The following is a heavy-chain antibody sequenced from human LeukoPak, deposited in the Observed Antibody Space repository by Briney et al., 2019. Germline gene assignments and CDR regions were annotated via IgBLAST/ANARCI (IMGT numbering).Heavy chain of an antibody. V-gene: IGHV3-23*01. CDR2: ISGSGGST. CDR3: ATFLGYCSGGSCYAEYFQH. J-gene: IGHJ1*01. D-gene: IGHD2-15*01. Sequence: PGGSLRLSCAASGFTFSSYAMSWVGQAPGKGLEWVSAISGSGGSTYYADSVKGRFTISRDNSKNTLYLQMNSLRAEDTAVYYCATFLGYCSGGSCYAEYFQHWGQGTLVTVSS. CDR1: GFTFSSYA.